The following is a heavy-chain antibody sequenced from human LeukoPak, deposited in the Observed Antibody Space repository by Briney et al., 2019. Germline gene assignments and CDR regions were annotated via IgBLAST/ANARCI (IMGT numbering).Heavy chain of an antibody. V-gene: IGHV4-59*01. CDR3: ARGEWSTWYYYFDY. Sequence: PSETLSLTCTVSGGSISSYYWSWIRQPPGKGLEWIGYIYYSGSTNYNPSLKSRVTISVDTSKNQFSLKLSSVTAADTAVYYCARGEWSTWYYYFDYWGQGTLVTVSS. CDR1: GGSISSYY. J-gene: IGHJ4*02. D-gene: IGHD6-13*01. CDR2: IYYSGST.